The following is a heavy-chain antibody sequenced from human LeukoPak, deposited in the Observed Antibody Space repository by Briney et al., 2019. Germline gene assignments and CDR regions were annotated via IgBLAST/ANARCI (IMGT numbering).Heavy chain of an antibody. CDR2: ISYDGSNK. CDR3: AKPVLLWFAPDYYFDY. Sequence: GGSLRLSCAASGFTFSSYGMHWVRQAPGKGLERVAVISYDGSNKYYADSVKGRFTISRDNSKNTLYLQMNSLRAEDTAVYYCAKPVLLWFAPDYYFDYWGQGTLVTVSS. D-gene: IGHD3-10*01. J-gene: IGHJ4*02. V-gene: IGHV3-30*18. CDR1: GFTFSSYG.